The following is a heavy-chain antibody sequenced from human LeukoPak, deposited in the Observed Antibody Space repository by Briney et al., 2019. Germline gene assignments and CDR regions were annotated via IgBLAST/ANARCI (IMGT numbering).Heavy chain of an antibody. Sequence: PGGSLRLSCAASGFTFSSYGMHWVRQAPGKGLEWVAFIRYDGSNKYYADSVKGRFTISRDNSKNTLYLQMNSLRAEDTAVYYCAKDLGHSSGWYLNDAFDIWGQGTMVTVSS. CDR2: IRYDGSNK. J-gene: IGHJ3*02. D-gene: IGHD6-19*01. CDR3: AKDLGHSSGWYLNDAFDI. CDR1: GFTFSSYG. V-gene: IGHV3-30*02.